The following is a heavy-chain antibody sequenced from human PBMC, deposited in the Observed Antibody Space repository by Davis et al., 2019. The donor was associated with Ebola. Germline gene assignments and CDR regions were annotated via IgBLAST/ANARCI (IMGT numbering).Heavy chain of an antibody. J-gene: IGHJ6*03. D-gene: IGHD6-6*01. V-gene: IGHV4-34*01. CDR3: ARAQSQLARYYYYYYYMDV. CDR2: INHRGST. Sequence: PSETLSLTCAVYGGSFSGYYWSWIRQPPGKGLEWIGEINHRGSTNYNPSLKSRVNISVDTSQNQFSLKLSSVTAADTAVYYCARAQSQLARYYYYYYYMDVWGKGTTVTVSS. CDR1: GGSFSGYY.